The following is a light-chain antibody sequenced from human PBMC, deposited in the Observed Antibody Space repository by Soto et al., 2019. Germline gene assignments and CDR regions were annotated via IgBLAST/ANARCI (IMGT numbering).Light chain of an antibody. Sequence: EIVLTQSPATLSLSPGERATLSCRADQSVNTYLTWYQQKPGQAPRLLIYDASDRATGIPARFSGSGSGTDFTLTISSLEPEDFAVYYCQQRRNWPLTFGGGTKVEVK. J-gene: IGKJ4*01. V-gene: IGKV3-11*01. CDR3: QQRRNWPLT. CDR2: DAS. CDR1: QSVNTY.